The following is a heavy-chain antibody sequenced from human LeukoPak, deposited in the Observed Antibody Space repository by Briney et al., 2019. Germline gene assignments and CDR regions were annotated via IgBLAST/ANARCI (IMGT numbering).Heavy chain of an antibody. J-gene: IGHJ6*03. Sequence: PGGSLRLSCAASGFTFSSYWMHWVRQAPGKGLVWVSRINSDGSSTSYADSVKGRFTISRDNAKNTLYLQMNSLRAEDTAVYYCARVGGSSSWYNYYYYYYMDVWGKGTTVTVSS. CDR1: GFTFSSYW. V-gene: IGHV3-74*01. D-gene: IGHD6-13*01. CDR3: ARVGGSSSWYNYYYYYYMDV. CDR2: INSDGSST.